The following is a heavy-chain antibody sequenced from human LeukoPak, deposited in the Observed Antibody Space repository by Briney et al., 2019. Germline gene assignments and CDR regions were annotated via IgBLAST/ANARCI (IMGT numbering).Heavy chain of an antibody. Sequence: HPGGSLRLSCAASGFTFDDYGMSWVRQAPGKGLEWVAVISYDGSNKYYADSVKGRFTISRDNSKNTLYLQMNSLRAEDTAVYYCAKDLGYSSSPGGYWGQGTLVTVSS. CDR2: ISYDGSNK. V-gene: IGHV3-30*18. J-gene: IGHJ4*02. CDR3: AKDLGYSSSPGGY. CDR1: GFTFDDYG. D-gene: IGHD6-13*01.